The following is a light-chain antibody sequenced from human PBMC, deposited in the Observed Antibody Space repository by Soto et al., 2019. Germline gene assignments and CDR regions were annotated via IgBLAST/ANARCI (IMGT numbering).Light chain of an antibody. CDR2: ETK. CDR3: CSYAGSSTYV. CDR1: SSDVGGYNY. V-gene: IGLV2-23*01. J-gene: IGLJ1*01. Sequence: QSALTQPASVSGSPGQSITISCTGTSSDVGGYNYVSWYQQHPGKAPKLMIYETKKRPSGIPNRFSGSKSGNTASLTISGLQAEDEAEYSCCSYAGSSTYVFGTGTKLTVL.